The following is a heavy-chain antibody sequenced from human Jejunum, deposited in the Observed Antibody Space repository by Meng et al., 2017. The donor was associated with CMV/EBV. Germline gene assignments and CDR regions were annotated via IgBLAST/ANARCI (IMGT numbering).Heavy chain of an antibody. V-gene: IGHV3-66*02. D-gene: IGHD3-10*01. J-gene: IGHJ6*02. CDR2: SYSAGMT. CDR1: FTVNRNF. Sequence: FTVNRNFMTGVRKAPGKGLEWVAVSYSAGMTYYADSVKGRFTISRDNSKNTMYLQMNGLRLEDTAMYYCATEVAVRNYFSYGMDVWGQGTAVTVSS. CDR3: ATEVAVRNYFSYGMDV.